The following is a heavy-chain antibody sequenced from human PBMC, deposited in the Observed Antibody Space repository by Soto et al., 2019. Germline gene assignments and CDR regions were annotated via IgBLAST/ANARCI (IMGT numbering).Heavy chain of an antibody. V-gene: IGHV1-3*01. CDR2: INVGNGNT. CDR3: TSDNKGLADY. Sequence: GASVKVSCKASGYTSTNYAVHWVRQAPGQGLQWIGWINVGNGNTKSSQKFQGRVTFSRDTSASTAYMEVSSLTSEDTAVYYCTSDNKGLADYWGQGTLVTVSS. CDR1: GYTSTNYA. J-gene: IGHJ4*02.